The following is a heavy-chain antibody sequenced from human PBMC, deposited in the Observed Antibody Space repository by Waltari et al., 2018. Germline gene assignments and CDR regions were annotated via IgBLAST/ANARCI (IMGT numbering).Heavy chain of an antibody. CDR1: GYTFTDYY. CDR2: INPNSGGT. J-gene: IGHJ4*02. V-gene: IGHV1-2*04. D-gene: IGHD1-26*01. CDR3: ARVRGSYRYFDY. Sequence: QVQLVQSGAEVKKPGASVKVSCKASGYTFTDYYMHWVRQAPGQGLEWMGWINPNSGGTNYAQKLQGWVTMTRDTSISTAYMELSRLRSDDTAVYYCARVRGSYRYFDYWGQGTLVTVSS.